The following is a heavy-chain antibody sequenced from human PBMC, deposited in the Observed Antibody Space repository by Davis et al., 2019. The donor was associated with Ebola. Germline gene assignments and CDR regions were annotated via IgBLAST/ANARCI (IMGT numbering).Heavy chain of an antibody. Sequence: SQTLSLTCAVYGGSFSGYYWSWIRQPPGKGLEWIGEINHSGSTNYNPSLKSRVTISVDTSKNQFSLKLSSVTAADTAVYYCARIYCSSTSCHSWGQGTMVTVSS. CDR2: INHSGST. J-gene: IGHJ3*02. V-gene: IGHV4-34*01. CDR3: ARIYCSSTSCHS. CDR1: GGSFSGYY. D-gene: IGHD2-2*01.